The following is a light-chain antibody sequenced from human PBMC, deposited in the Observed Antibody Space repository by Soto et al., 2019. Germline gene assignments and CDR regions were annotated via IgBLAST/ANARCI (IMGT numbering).Light chain of an antibody. CDR1: QSVSSY. Sequence: EIGLTQSPATLSLSPGERATLSCRASQSVSSYLAWYQQKPGQAPRLLIYDASNRATGIPARFSGSGSGTDFTLTISSLEPEDFAVYYCQQRSSWITFGQGTRLEIK. V-gene: IGKV3-11*01. J-gene: IGKJ5*01. CDR3: QQRSSWIT. CDR2: DAS.